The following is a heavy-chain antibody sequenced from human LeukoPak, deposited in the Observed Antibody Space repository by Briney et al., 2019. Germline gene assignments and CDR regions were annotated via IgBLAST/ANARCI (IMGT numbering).Heavy chain of an antibody. D-gene: IGHD2-2*01. CDR3: ARVGCSSTSCYPNFDY. J-gene: IGHJ4*02. CDR1: GGTFSSYA. V-gene: IGHV1-69*13. CDR2: IIPIFGTA. Sequence: GASVKVSCKASGGTFSSYAISWVRQAPGQGLEWIVGIIPIFGTANYAQKFQGRVTITAADSTSTAYMELSSLRSEDTAVYYCARVGCSSTSCYPNFDYWGQGTLVTVSS.